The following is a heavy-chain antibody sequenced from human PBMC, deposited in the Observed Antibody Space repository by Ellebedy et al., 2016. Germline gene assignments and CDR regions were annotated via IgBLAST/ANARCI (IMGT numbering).Heavy chain of an antibody. V-gene: IGHV4-38-2*02. CDR2: IYHSGST. CDR1: GYSISSGYY. D-gene: IGHD3-22*01. CDR3: ARVARPHYYDSSGYHFDY. J-gene: IGHJ4*02. Sequence: SETLSLXXTVSGYSISSGYYWGWIRQPPGKGLEWIGSIYHSGSTYYNPSLKSRVTISVDTSKNQFSLKLSSVTAADTAVYYCARVARPHYYDSSGYHFDYWGQGTLVTVSS.